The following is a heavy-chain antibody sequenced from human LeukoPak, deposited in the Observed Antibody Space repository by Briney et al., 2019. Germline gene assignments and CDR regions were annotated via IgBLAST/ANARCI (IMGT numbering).Heavy chain of an antibody. J-gene: IGHJ4*02. CDR2: INPKSGGT. D-gene: IGHD7-27*01. V-gene: IGHV1-2*02. CDR1: GYTFTGYY. CDR3: ASLNSGLGNFDY. Sequence: GASVKVSCKASGYTFTGYYVHWVRQAPGAPGQGLEWMGWINPKSGGTNYAQKFQGRVTMTRDTSISTAYMELSRLRSDDTAVYYCASLNSGLGNFDYWGQGTLVTVSS.